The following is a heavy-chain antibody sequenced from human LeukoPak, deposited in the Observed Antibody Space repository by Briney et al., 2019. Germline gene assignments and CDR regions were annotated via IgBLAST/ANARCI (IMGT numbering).Heavy chain of an antibody. D-gene: IGHD4-17*01. CDR1: GYTFTGYY. CDR3: ARDFGYGDYAPAAFDY. J-gene: IGHJ4*02. V-gene: IGHV1-2*04. Sequence: ASVKVSCKASGYTFTGYYMHWVRQAPGQGLEWMGWINPNSGGTNYAQKFQGWVTMTRDTSISTAYMELSRLRSDDTAVYYCARDFGYGDYAPAAFDYWGQGTLVTVSS. CDR2: INPNSGGT.